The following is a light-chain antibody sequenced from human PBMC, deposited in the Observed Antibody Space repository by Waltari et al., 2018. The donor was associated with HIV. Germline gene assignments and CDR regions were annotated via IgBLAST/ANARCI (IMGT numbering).Light chain of an antibody. CDR1: RSDVGGYNL. J-gene: IGLJ2*01. CDR3: CAYAGSTTYVI. Sequence: QSALTQPASVSGSPGQSIPISCTGTRSDVGGYNLVSWYQQHPGKAPKLMIYEVSKRPSGVSHRFSGAKAGNTASLTSSGLQAEDEADYYCCAYAGSTTYVIFGGGTKLTVL. CDR2: EVS. V-gene: IGLV2-23*02.